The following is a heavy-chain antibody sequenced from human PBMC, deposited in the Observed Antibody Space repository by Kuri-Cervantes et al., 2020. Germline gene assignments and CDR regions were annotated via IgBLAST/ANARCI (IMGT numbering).Heavy chain of an antibody. J-gene: IGHJ3*02. CDR3: VKEISPFNAFDI. V-gene: IGHV3-30*01. Sequence: LSLTCAASGFTFSTSVIHWVRQAPDKGLEWLAVMAHDDENNKSYADSVKGRFTISRDNSKNTLYLQINSLRAEDTAVYFCVKEISPFNAFDIWGQGTMVTVSS. CDR1: GFTFSTSV. CDR2: MAHDDENNK.